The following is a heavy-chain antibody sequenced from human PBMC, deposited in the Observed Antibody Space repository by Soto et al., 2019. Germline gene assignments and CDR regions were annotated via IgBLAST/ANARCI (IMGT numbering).Heavy chain of an antibody. Sequence: VGSLRLSCAASGFTFSSYGMHWVRQAPGKGLEWVAVISYDGSNKYYADSVKGRFTISRDNSKNTLYLQMNSLRAEDTAVYYCAKTDRRDYYGSGSRQNWFDPWGQGTLVAAPQ. CDR2: ISYDGSNK. CDR3: AKTDRRDYYGSGSRQNWFDP. V-gene: IGHV3-30*18. CDR1: GFTFSSYG. D-gene: IGHD3-10*01. J-gene: IGHJ5*02.